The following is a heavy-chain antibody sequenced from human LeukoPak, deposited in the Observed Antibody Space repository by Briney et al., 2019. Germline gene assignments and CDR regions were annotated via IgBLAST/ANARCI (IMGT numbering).Heavy chain of an antibody. D-gene: IGHD4-17*01. Sequence: ASVKASCKVSGNTLTELSMHWVRQAPGKGLEWMGGVDPRDGGTFYAQRFQGRVTMTEDTSTDTAYMELSSLRSEDTAIYYCATFIPRPNDYGDYLYYYYGMDVWGQGTTVTVSS. V-gene: IGHV1-24*01. CDR3: ATFIPRPNDYGDYLYYYYGMDV. J-gene: IGHJ6*02. CDR1: GNTLTELS. CDR2: VDPRDGGT.